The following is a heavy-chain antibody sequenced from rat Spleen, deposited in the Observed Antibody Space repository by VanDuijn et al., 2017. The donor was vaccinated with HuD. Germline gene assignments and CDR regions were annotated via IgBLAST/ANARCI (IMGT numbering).Heavy chain of an antibody. CDR3: TRGGLYYFDY. V-gene: IGHV5-31*01. CDR2: ITNASGRT. J-gene: IGHJ2*01. Sequence: EVQLVESGGGLVQPGGSLKLSCVASGFTFNNYWMTWIRQAPGKGLEWVASITNASGRTYYPDSVKGRFTISRDNAKSTLYLQMNSLRSEDTATYYCTRGGLYYFDYWGQGAMVTVSS. CDR1: GFTFNNYW.